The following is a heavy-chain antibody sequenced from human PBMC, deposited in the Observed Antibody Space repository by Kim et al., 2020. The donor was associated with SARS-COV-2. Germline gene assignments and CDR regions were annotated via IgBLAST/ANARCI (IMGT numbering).Heavy chain of an antibody. CDR3: ARVLRRDGYNFGAFDI. CDR2: IIPILGIA. D-gene: IGHD5-12*01. J-gene: IGHJ3*02. Sequence: SVKVSCKASGGTFSSYAISWVRQAPGQGLEWMGRIIPILGIANYAQKFQGRVTITADKSTSTAYMELSSLRSEDTAVYYCARVLRRDGYNFGAFDIWGQGTMVTVSS. V-gene: IGHV1-69*04. CDR1: GGTFSSYA.